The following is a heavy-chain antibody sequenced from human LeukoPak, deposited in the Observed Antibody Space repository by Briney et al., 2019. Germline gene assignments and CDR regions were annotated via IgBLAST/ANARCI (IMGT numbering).Heavy chain of an antibody. J-gene: IGHJ5*02. D-gene: IGHD6-13*01. CDR1: GGSISSYY. CDR2: IYTSGST. Sequence: SETLSLTCTVSGGSISSYYWSWIRQPAGKGLEWLGRIYTSGSTNYNPSLKSRVTMSVDTSKNQFSLKLSSVTAADTAVYYCARDLGGYSSRSYNWFDPWGQGTLVTVSS. V-gene: IGHV4-4*07. CDR3: ARDLGGYSSRSYNWFDP.